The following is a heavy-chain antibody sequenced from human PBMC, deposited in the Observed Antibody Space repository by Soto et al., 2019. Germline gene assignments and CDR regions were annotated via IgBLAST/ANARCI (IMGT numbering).Heavy chain of an antibody. V-gene: IGHV2-5*02. CDR2: IYWDHDK. Sequence: QITLKESGPTLVKPTQTLTLTCTFSGFSLSTSGVAVGWIRQPPGKALEWLALIYWDHDKRYSPSLKSRLTITKDTSQNQVVLIMTDLDPVDTATYYCTHRSSRYFHNWGQGTLVTISS. CDR1: GFSLSTSGVA. J-gene: IGHJ1*01. CDR3: THRSSRYFHN.